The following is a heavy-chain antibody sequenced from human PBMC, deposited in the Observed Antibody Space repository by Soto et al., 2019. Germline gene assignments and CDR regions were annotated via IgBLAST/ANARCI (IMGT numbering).Heavy chain of an antibody. J-gene: IGHJ4*02. Sequence: PSQTLSLTCAISGDSVSSNSATWNWIRQSPSRGLEWLGRTYYRSKWYSDYALSVKSRMTINPDTSKNQFSLQLNSVTPEDTAVYYCARGRWLQYNFDFWGQGALVTVS. CDR2: TYYRSKWYS. CDR1: GDSVSSNSAT. CDR3: ARGRWLQYNFDF. V-gene: IGHV6-1*01. D-gene: IGHD5-12*01.